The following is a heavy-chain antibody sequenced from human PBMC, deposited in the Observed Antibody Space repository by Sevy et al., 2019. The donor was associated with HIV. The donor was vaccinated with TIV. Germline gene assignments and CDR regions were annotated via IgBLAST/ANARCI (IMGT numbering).Heavy chain of an antibody. D-gene: IGHD6-13*01. CDR1: GGTFSGYS. CDR3: ARDRDRGYFDP. J-gene: IGHJ5*02. CDR2: IIAISGTT. Sequence: ASVKVTCKTPGGTFSGYSISWLRQAPGQGLEWMGGIIAISGTTNYLQRFQGRITITADVSTRTVYMELRSLRIEDTAIYFCARDRDRGYFDPWGQGTLVTVSS. V-gene: IGHV1-69*13.